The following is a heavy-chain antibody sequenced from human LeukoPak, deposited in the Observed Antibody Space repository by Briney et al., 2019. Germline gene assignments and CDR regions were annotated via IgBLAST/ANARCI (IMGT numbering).Heavy chain of an antibody. D-gene: IGHD2-15*01. V-gene: IGHV3-30-3*01. Sequence: PGGSLRPSCAASGLTFSSHAMHWVRQAPGKGLEWVAVISYDGSNKYYADSVKGRFTISRDNSKNTLYLQMNSLRAEDTAVYYCAKVVAKLLDLWGRGTLVTVSS. CDR2: ISYDGSNK. CDR1: GLTFSSHA. CDR3: AKVVAKLLDL. J-gene: IGHJ2*01.